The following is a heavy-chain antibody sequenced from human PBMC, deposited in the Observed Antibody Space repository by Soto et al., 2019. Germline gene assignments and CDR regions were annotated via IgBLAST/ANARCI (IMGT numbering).Heavy chain of an antibody. CDR1: GYTFTSYD. Sequence: ASAKVSCKASGYTFTSYDINWVRQATGQGLEWMGWMNPNSGNTGYAQKFQGRVTMTRNTSISTAYMELSSLRSEDTAVYYCARGNSGYDYAYYYYYYYMDVWGKGTTVTVSS. D-gene: IGHD5-12*01. V-gene: IGHV1-8*01. CDR2: MNPNSGNT. CDR3: ARGNSGYDYAYYYYYYYMDV. J-gene: IGHJ6*03.